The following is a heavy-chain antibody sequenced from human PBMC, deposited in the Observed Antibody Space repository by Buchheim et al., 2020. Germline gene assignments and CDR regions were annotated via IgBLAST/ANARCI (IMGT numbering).Heavy chain of an antibody. Sequence: QVQLVESGGGVVQPGRSLRLSCIASGFTFSSYAMHWVRQAPGKGLEWVAVISYDGSDEYYADSVKGRFTISRDNSKNTLYMEMNNLRTEDTAVYYCARGLDLFSHYDSSGYYSAYYWGRGTL. D-gene: IGHD3-22*01. J-gene: IGHJ4*02. CDR3: ARGLDLFSHYDSSGYYSAYY. CDR1: GFTFSSYA. V-gene: IGHV3-30-3*01. CDR2: ISYDGSDE.